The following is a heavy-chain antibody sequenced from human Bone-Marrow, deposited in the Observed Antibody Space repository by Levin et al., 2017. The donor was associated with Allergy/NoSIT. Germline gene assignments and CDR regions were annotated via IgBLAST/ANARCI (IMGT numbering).Heavy chain of an antibody. CDR3: ARAGRYCSGGSCPNHDAFDS. D-gene: IGHD2-15*01. Sequence: GESLKISCAASGFTFSSYGMHWVRQAPGKGLEWVAVIWYDGSNKYYADSVKGRFTISRDNSKNTLYLQMNSLRAEDTAVYYCARAGRYCSGGSCPNHDAFDSWGQGTMVTVSS. CDR1: GFTFSSYG. V-gene: IGHV3-33*01. CDR2: IWYDGSNK. J-gene: IGHJ3*02.